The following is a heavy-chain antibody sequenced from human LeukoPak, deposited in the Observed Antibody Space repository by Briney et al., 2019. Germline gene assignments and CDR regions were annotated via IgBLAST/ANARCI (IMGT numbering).Heavy chain of an antibody. V-gene: IGHV4-59*01. CDR2: IYYSGST. D-gene: IGHD4/OR15-4a*01. J-gene: IGHJ6*02. CDR3: ARDYTLTTFPYGMDV. CDR1: GGSISSYY. Sequence: SETLSLTCTVSGGSISSYYWVWIRQPPGKGLEWIGYIYYSGSTNYNPSLKSRVTISVDTSKNQFSLKLSSVTAADTAVYYCARDYTLTTFPYGMDVWGQGTTVTVSS.